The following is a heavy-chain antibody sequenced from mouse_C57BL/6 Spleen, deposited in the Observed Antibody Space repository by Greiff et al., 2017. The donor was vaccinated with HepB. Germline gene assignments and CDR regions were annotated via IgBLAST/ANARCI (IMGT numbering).Heavy chain of an antibody. D-gene: IGHD4-1*01. V-gene: IGHV5-17*01. CDR1: GFTFSDYG. J-gene: IGHJ2*01. CDR2: ISSGSSTI. Sequence: EVKLMESGGGLVKPGGSLKLSCTASGFTFSDYGMHWVRQAPEKGLEWVAYISSGSSTIYYADTVKGRFTISRDNAKNTLLLQMTSLRSEDTAMYYCARGELCYYWGQGTTLTVSS. CDR3: ARGELCYY.